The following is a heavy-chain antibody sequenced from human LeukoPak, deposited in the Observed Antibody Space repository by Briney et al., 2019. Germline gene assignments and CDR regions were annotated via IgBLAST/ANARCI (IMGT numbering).Heavy chain of an antibody. CDR3: AGLRPAASGHWFDP. CDR1: GASINSHY. CDR2: IYYTGRT. D-gene: IGHD2-2*01. V-gene: IGHV4-59*11. Sequence: SETLSLICTVSGASINSHYWSWIRQPPGRGLEYIAYIYYTGRTDYNPPLKSRVTISLDMSRNQFSLKLSSVTATDTAIYYCAGLRPAASGHWFDPWGQGTLVTVSS. J-gene: IGHJ5*02.